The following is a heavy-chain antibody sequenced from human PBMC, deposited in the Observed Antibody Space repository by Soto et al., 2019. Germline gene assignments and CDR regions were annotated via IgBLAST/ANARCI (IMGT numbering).Heavy chain of an antibody. V-gene: IGHV4-30-2*01. J-gene: IGHJ5*02. CDR3: VRSGCSSTACHTDWFDP. D-gene: IGHD2-2*01. Sequence: LSLTCAVSGASVDSGGYSWSWIRQPPGKGLEWIGYIYHGVSTDYNPSLKSRVTISVDSSKNLFSLSLSSVTAADTAVYFCVRSGCSSTACHTDWFDPWGPGTLVT. CDR2: IYHGVST. CDR1: GASVDSGGYS.